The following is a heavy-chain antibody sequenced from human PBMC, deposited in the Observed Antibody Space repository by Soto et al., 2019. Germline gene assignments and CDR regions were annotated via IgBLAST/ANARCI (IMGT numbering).Heavy chain of an antibody. V-gene: IGHV1-69*08. CDR1: GGPFSSYH. J-gene: IGHJ5*02. Sequence: QVQLVQSGAEVKKPGSSVKLSCKASGGPFSSYHISWVRQAPGQGLEWVGRIIPILGRANNAQHFQGRVTITADTSTNTAYLEPSSLTSEDTAVYYCSKGGGPTSSHWFEPWGHGNLVTVSS. D-gene: IGHD2-2*01. CDR2: IIPILGRA. CDR3: SKGGGPTSSHWFEP.